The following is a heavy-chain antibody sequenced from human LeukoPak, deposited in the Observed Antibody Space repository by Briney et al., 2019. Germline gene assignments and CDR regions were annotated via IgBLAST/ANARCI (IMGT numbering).Heavy chain of an antibody. CDR2: IRSKAKNYAT. CDR1: GFTFSGST. D-gene: IGHD1-26*01. CDR3: IRGAASGSYYGFDV. J-gene: IGHJ6*02. V-gene: IGHV3-73*01. Sequence: PGGSLRLSCAASGFTFSGSTMHWVREASGKGLEWVGRIRSKAKNYATAYATSVKGRFTLSRDDSKNTAYLQMNSLKTEDTAVYYCIRGAASGSYYGFDVWGQGATVTVSS.